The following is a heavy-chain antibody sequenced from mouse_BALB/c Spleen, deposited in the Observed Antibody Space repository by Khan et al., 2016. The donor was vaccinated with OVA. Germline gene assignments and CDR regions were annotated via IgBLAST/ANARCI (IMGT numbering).Heavy chain of an antibody. J-gene: IGHJ3*01. Sequence: QVQLQQSGPELVKPGASVKMSCKASGYTFTDYVINWVKQRTGQGLEWIGQIYPGSGSTYYNEKFKGKATLTADKSSNTAYMQLSSLTSEDSAVYFWARGGYDAFAYWGQGTLVTVSA. CDR2: IYPGSGST. CDR3: ARGGYDAFAY. V-gene: IGHV1-77*01. CDR1: GYTFTDYV. D-gene: IGHD2-2*01.